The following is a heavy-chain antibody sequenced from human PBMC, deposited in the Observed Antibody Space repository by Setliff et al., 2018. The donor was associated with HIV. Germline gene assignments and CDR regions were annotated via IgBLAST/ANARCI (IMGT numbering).Heavy chain of an antibody. CDR1: GFTFSYAW. CDR2: IKSKGDGGTI. Sequence: PGGSLRLSCAASGFTFSYAWMHWVRQAPGKGLEWVGRIKSKGDGGTIDYVAPVKGRFTISRDDSKNTLYLQMNSLKTEDTAVYYCTTDRVGCRGTTCYNAFDIWGQGTMVTVS. V-gene: IGHV3-15*07. D-gene: IGHD2-15*01. CDR3: TTDRVGCRGTTCYNAFDI. J-gene: IGHJ3*02.